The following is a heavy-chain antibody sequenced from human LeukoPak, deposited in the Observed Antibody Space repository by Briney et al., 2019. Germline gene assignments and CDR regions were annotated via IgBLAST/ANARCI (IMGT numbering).Heavy chain of an antibody. V-gene: IGHV3-23*01. CDR3: AKPSYYDSSGYYWDYFDY. Sequence: GGSLRLSCAASGFTFSSCWMNWVRQAPGKGLEWVSAISGSGGSTYYADSVKGRFTISRDNSKNTLYLQMNSLRAEDTAVYYCAKPSYYDSSGYYWDYFDYWGQGTLVTVSS. CDR1: GFTFSSCW. D-gene: IGHD3-22*01. CDR2: ISGSGGST. J-gene: IGHJ4*02.